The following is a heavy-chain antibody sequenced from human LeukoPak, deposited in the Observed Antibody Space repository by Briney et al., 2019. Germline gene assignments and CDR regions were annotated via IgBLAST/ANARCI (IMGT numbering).Heavy chain of an antibody. V-gene: IGHV3-7*01. CDR2: IKQDGSAE. CDR1: GFTLSTYW. CDR3: ARGGNSYGPYFDI. J-gene: IGHJ4*02. Sequence: SGGSLRLSCAASGFTLSTYWMSWVRQAPGKGLEWVANIKQDGSAEYYVDSVKGRFTISRDNPKKSLYLQMNSLRAEDTAVYYCARGGNSYGPYFDIWGQGTLVTVSS. D-gene: IGHD5-18*01.